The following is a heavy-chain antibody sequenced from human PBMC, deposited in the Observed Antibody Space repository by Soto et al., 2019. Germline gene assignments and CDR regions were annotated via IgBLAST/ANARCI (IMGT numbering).Heavy chain of an antibody. CDR2: ISYDGRGK. J-gene: IGHJ4*02. CDR1: GFTFNIYG. D-gene: IGHD3-22*01. V-gene: IGHV3-30*18. Sequence: QVRLVESGGGVVQPGRSLRLSCAASGFTFNIYGMHWVRQAPGKGLEWMAVISYDGRGKYYADSVKGRLTISRDNSKNTLYLQMNSLRPEDTAVYYCAKGSSGYYLGFDQWGQGTLVTVSS. CDR3: AKGSSGYYLGFDQ.